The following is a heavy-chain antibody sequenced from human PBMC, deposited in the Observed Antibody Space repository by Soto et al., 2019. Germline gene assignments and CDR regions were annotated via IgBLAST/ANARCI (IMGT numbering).Heavy chain of an antibody. CDR2: IIPIYASP. J-gene: IGHJ4*02. CDR1: GGTFSSNA. D-gene: IGHD3-9*01. Sequence: QVQLVQSGAEVKKQGSSVKVSCKASGGTFSSNAISWVRQAPGQGLEWMGGIIPIYASPNYAQKFQGRVTVTADKATSTAYLELSRLKFADSAIYYCAVTVTGSRSPLAHWGRGTLVIVSS. CDR3: AVTVTGSRSPLAH. V-gene: IGHV1-69*06.